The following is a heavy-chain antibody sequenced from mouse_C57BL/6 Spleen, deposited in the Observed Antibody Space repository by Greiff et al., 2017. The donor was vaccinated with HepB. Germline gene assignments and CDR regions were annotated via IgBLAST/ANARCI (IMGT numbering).Heavy chain of an antibody. V-gene: IGHV8-12*01. D-gene: IGHD1-1*01. J-gene: IGHJ1*03. CDR1: GFSLSTSGMG. CDR3: ARITTVVAIGYWYFDV. Sequence: QVTLKESGPGILQSSQTLSLTCSFSGFSLSTSGMGVSWIRQPSGKGLEWLAHIYWDDDKRYNPSLKSRLTISKDTSRNQVFLKITSVDTADTATYYCARITTVVAIGYWYFDVWGTGTTVTVSS. CDR2: IYWDDDK.